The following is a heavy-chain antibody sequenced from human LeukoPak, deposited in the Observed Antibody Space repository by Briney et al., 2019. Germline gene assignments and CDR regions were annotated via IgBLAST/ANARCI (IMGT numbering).Heavy chain of an antibody. D-gene: IGHD5/OR15-5a*01. CDR2: IYGGGST. V-gene: IGHV3-53*01. CDR3: ARSVAKVGHYYYYGMDV. CDR1: GFTVSSDY. Sequence: QAGGSLRLSCAASGFTVSSDYMTWVRQAPGKGLEWVSVIYGGGSTYYADSVKGRFTISRDNSKNTVYLQMNRLGAEDTAVYYCARSVAKVGHYYYYGMDVWGQGTTVTVSS. J-gene: IGHJ6*02.